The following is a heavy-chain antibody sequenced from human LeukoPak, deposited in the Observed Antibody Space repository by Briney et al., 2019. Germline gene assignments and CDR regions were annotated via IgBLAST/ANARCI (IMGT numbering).Heavy chain of an antibody. J-gene: IGHJ3*02. CDR2: ISPYNGYT. Sequence: GASVKVSCKASGGTFSSYAISWVRQAPGQGLEWMGWISPYNGYTNYAQKLQGRVTMTTDTSTSTAYMELRSLRSDDTAVYYCARGLIAVAGTWVAFDIWGQGTMVTVSS. CDR1: GGTFSSYA. V-gene: IGHV1-18*01. CDR3: ARGLIAVAGTWVAFDI. D-gene: IGHD6-19*01.